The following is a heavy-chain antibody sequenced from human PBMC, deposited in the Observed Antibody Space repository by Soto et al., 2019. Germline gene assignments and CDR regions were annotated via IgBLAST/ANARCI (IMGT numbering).Heavy chain of an antibody. Sequence: SETLSLTCTVSGGSISSGGYYWSWIRQHPGKGLEWIGYMYYSGSTYYNPSLKSRVTISVDTSKNQFSLKLSSVTAADTAVYYCARTMGTTTTYFDYWGQGTLVTVSS. CDR1: GGSISSGGYY. CDR3: ARTMGTTTTYFDY. J-gene: IGHJ4*02. CDR2: MYYSGST. V-gene: IGHV4-31*03. D-gene: IGHD5-12*01.